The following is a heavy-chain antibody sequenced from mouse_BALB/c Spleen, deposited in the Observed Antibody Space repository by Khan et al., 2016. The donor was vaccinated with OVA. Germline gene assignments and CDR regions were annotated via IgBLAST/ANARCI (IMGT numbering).Heavy chain of an antibody. CDR2: ISPGSGDT. J-gene: IGHJ3*01. Sequence: QVQLKQSGAELARPGASVKLSCKASGYTFTDYYINWVKQRTGQGLEWIGEISPGSGDTYYNERFKGKATLTAAKSSSTAYMQLSSLTSEASAVYFCARRNYFGNTFAYWGQGTLVTVSA. V-gene: IGHV1-77*01. D-gene: IGHD1-2*01. CDR1: GYTFTDYY. CDR3: ARRNYFGNTFAY.